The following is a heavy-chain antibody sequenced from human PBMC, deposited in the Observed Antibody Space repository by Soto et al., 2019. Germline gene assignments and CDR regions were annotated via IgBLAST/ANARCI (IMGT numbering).Heavy chain of an antibody. CDR2: INPSGGST. CDR3: ASPTFEYSSSEYAFDI. J-gene: IGHJ3*02. CDR1: GYTFTSYY. V-gene: IGHV1-46*01. Sequence: GASVKVSCKASGYTFTSYYMHWVRQAPGQGLEWMGIINPSGGSTSYAQKFQGRVTMTRDTSTSTVYMELSSLRSEDTAVYYCASPTFEYSSSEYAFDIWGQRTMVTVSS. D-gene: IGHD6-6*01.